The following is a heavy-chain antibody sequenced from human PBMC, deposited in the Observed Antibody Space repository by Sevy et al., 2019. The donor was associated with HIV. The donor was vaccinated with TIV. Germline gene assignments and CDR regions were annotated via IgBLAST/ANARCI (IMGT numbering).Heavy chain of an antibody. V-gene: IGHV3-21*01. CDR1: RFTFSSYS. CDR2: INSSSSYI. D-gene: IGHD2-15*01. J-gene: IGHJ3*02. Sequence: GGSLRLSCAASRFTFSSYSMNWVRQAPGKGLEWVSSINSSSSYIYYADSVKGRFTISRDNAKNSLYLQMNSLRAEDTAVYYCARDGAVVAARRVAFDIWGQGTMVTVSS. CDR3: ARDGAVVAARRVAFDI.